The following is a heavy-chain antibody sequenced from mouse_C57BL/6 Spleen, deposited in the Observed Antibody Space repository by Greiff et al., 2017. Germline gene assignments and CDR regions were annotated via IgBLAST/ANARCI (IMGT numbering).Heavy chain of an antibody. D-gene: IGHD1-1*01. CDR1: GFTFSSYT. V-gene: IGHV5-9*01. Sequence: EVKLVESGGGLVKPGGSLKLSCAASGFTFSSYTMSWVRQTPEKRLEWVATISGGGGNTYYPDSVKGRFTISRDNAKNTLYLQMSSLRSEDTALYYCARRSTTVVEGYYFDDWGQGTTLTVSS. J-gene: IGHJ2*01. CDR3: ARRSTTVVEGYYFDD. CDR2: ISGGGGNT.